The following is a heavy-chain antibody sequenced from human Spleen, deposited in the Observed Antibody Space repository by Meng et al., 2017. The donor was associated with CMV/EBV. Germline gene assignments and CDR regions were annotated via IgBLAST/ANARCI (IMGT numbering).Heavy chain of an antibody. D-gene: IGHD4-11*01. CDR2: MNPNSGNT. CDR1: GYTFTSYD. J-gene: IGHJ4*02. V-gene: IGHV1-8*03. CDR3: ARGVGLTTVTRFDY. Sequence: ASGYTFTSYDINWVRQATGQGLEWMGWMNPNSGNTGYAQRFQGRVTITRNTSISTAYMELSSLRSEDTAVYYCARGVGLTTVTRFDYWGQGTLVTVSS.